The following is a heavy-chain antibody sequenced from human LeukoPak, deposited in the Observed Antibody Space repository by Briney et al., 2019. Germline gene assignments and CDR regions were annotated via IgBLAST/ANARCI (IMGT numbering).Heavy chain of an antibody. J-gene: IGHJ6*02. CDR2: ISSSSSYI. CDR3: ARERVTVTTSPDYYYYYGMDV. D-gene: IGHD4-4*01. V-gene: IGHV3-21*01. Sequence: PGGSLRLSCAASGFTFSSYSMNWVRQAPGKGLEWVSSISSSSSYIYYADSVKGRFTISRDNAKNSLYLQMNSLRAEDTAVYYCARERVTVTTSPDYYYYYGMDVWGQGTTVTVSS. CDR1: GFTFSSYS.